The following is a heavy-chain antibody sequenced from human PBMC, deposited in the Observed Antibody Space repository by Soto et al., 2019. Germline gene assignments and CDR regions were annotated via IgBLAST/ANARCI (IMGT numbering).Heavy chain of an antibody. Sequence: LSLRWSVAWGSSGNSGGRWSRTHKTPGKGLEWIGSIYYSGSTYYNPSLKSRVTISVDTSKNQFSLKLSSVTAADTAVYYCARQQSLVGATLFAPFDYLGKGTLVTVSS. CDR2: IYYSGST. CDR1: WGSSGNSGGR. CDR3: ARQQSLVGATLFAPFDY. J-gene: IGHJ4*02. D-gene: IGHD1-26*01. V-gene: IGHV4-39*01.